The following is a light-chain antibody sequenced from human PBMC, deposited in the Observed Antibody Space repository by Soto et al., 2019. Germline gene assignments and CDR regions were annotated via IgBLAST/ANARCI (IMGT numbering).Light chain of an antibody. CDR3: QQSFSTPPT. V-gene: IGKV1-39*01. J-gene: IGKJ2*01. CDR1: QSISTY. Sequence: DIQMTQSPSSLSASVGDRLTITCRTSQSISTYLNWYQQKPGKSPKLLIYGVFSLESGVPSRFSGGGSGTDFSLTISSLQPEDFAVYYCQQSFSTPPTFGMGPKVEIK. CDR2: GVF.